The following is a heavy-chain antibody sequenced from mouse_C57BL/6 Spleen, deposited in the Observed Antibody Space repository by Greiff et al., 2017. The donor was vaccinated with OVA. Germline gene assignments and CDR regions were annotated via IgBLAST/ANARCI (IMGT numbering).Heavy chain of an antibody. CDR2: IDPNSGGT. CDR3: AEGYDGTGTGGAMDY. CDR1: GYTFTSYW. D-gene: IGHD2-2*01. J-gene: IGHJ4*01. V-gene: IGHV1-72*01. Sequence: VQLQQPGAELVKPGASVKLSCKASGYTFTSYWMHWVKQRPGRGLEWIGRIDPNSGGTKYNEKFKSKATLTVDKPSSTAYMQLSSLTSEDSAVYYWAEGYDGTGTGGAMDYWGQGTSVTVSS.